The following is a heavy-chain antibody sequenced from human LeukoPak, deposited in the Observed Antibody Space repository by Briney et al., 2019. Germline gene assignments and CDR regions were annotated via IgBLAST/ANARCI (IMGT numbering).Heavy chain of an antibody. D-gene: IGHD1-1*01. Sequence: SETLSLTCAVYGGSFSGYYWSWIRQPPGKGLEWIGEINHSGSTNYNPSLKSRVTISVDTSKNQFSLKLSSVTAADTAVYYCARVLLGHDSYYYGMDVWGQGTTVTVSS. CDR2: INHSGST. V-gene: IGHV4-34*01. CDR1: GGSFSGYY. J-gene: IGHJ6*02. CDR3: ARVLLGHDSYYYGMDV.